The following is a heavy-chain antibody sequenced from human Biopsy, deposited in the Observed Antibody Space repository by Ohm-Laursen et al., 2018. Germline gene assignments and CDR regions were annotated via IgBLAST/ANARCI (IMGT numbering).Heavy chain of an antibody. V-gene: IGHV1-58*01. Sequence: VASVKVSCKASGFTFSGSAVQWVRQARGQRLEWIGWIVVGSGHTNYAQKFQERVTITRDMSTSTAYMELTSLRSEDTAVYYCAATSTLYYYYYAMDVWDQGTTITVSS. CDR3: AATSTLYYYYYAMDV. CDR1: GFTFSGSA. J-gene: IGHJ6*02. CDR2: IVVGSGHT.